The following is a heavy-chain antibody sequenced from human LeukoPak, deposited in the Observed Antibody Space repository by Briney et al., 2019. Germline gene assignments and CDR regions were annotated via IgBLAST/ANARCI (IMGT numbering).Heavy chain of an antibody. V-gene: IGHV3-23*01. CDR1: GFTFSSYA. CDR2: ISGSGGST. Sequence: PGGSLRLSCAASGFTFSSYAMSWVRQAPGKGLEWVSAISGSGGSTYYADSVKGRFTISRDNSKNALYLQMNSLRAEDTAVYYCAKGRSMIVVVMAFDIWGQGTMVTVSS. D-gene: IGHD3-22*01. CDR3: AKGRSMIVVVMAFDI. J-gene: IGHJ3*02.